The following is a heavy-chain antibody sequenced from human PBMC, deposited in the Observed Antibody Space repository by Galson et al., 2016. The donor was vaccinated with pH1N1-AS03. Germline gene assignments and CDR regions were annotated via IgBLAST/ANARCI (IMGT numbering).Heavy chain of an antibody. D-gene: IGHD6-19*01. V-gene: IGHV3-64D*06. CDR1: GFTFNKYV. CDR3: VEHLPGWGAFDF. CDR2: VYSNGVSL. J-gene: IGHJ3*01. Sequence: SLRLSCAGSGFTFNKYVMHWVRQAPGKGLEYVSAVYSNGVSLYYADSVRGRFTNSNDNSKNPLSLQMSSLTTEDTAVYYCVEHLPGWGAFDFWGQGTMVTVS.